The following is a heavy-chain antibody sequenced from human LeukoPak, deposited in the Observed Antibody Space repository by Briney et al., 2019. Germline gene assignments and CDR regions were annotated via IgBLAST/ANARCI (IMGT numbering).Heavy chain of an antibody. D-gene: IGHD4/OR15-4a*01. CDR1: GFTFSSYS. J-gene: IGHJ5*02. Sequence: GGSLRLSCAASGFTFSSYSMNWVRQAPGKGLEWVSSISSSSSYIYYADSVKGRFTISGDNAKNSLYLQMNSLRAEDTAVYYCARVTFDYRFDPWGQGTLVTVSS. V-gene: IGHV3-21*01. CDR2: ISSSSSYI. CDR3: ARVTFDYRFDP.